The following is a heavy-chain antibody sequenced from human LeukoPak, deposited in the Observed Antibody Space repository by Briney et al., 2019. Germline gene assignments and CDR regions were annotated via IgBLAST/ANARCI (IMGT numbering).Heavy chain of an antibody. CDR1: GYTFTSYD. Sequence: ASVKVSCTASGYTFTSYDINWVRQAPGQGLEWMGWMNPNSGNTGYAQKFQGRVTMTRNTSISTAYIELSSLRSEDTAVYYCARGVPYDFWSGYYKGLVDYWGQGTLVTVSS. J-gene: IGHJ4*02. CDR3: ARGVPYDFWSGYYKGLVDY. CDR2: MNPNSGNT. D-gene: IGHD3-3*01. V-gene: IGHV1-8*01.